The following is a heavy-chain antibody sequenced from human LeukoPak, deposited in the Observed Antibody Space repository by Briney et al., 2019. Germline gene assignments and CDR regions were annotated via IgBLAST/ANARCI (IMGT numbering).Heavy chain of an antibody. CDR1: GFTFSSYA. CDR3: AKDIRFLEWLFRPASDAFDI. J-gene: IGHJ3*02. D-gene: IGHD3-3*01. V-gene: IGHV3-23*01. Sequence: PGGSLRLSCAASGFTFSSYAMSWVRQAPGKGLEWVSAISGSGGSTYYADSVKGRFTISRDNSKNTLYLQMNSLRAEDTAVYYCAKDIRFLEWLFRPASDAFDIWGQGTMVTVSS. CDR2: ISGSGGST.